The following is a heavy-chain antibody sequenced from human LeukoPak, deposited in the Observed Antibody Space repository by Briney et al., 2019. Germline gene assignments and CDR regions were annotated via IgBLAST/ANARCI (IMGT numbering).Heavy chain of an antibody. CDR2: ISAYNGNT. V-gene: IGHV1-18*01. D-gene: IGHD4-17*01. Sequence: ASVKVSCKASGYTFTSYAMHWVRQAPGQRLEWMGWISAYNGNTNYAQKLQGRATMTTDTSTSTAYMDLRSLRSDDTAVYYCARDSLPYGDYGETFDSWGQGTLVTVSS. CDR1: GYTFTSYA. CDR3: ARDSLPYGDYGETFDS. J-gene: IGHJ4*02.